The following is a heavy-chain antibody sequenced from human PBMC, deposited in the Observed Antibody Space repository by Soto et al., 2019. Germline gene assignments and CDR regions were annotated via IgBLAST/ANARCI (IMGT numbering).Heavy chain of an antibody. CDR2: ITLYNGNT. J-gene: IGHJ4*02. CDR1: GYTFSRHG. D-gene: IGHD3-22*01. Sequence: QVRLVQSGAEIKNPGASVKVSCKASGYTFSRHGISWVRQAPGEGLEWMGWITLYNGNTTYAQNFKGRVTMTADTSTTTACLELTRLRSDDKALYYCSRVSRNTLITRAFDSGGQVALVTVT. V-gene: IGHV1-18*01. CDR3: SRVSRNTLITRAFDS.